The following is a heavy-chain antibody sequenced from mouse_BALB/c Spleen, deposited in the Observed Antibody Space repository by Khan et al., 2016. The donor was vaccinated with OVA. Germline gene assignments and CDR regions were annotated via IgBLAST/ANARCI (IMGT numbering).Heavy chain of an antibody. CDR1: GFTFSNFV. D-gene: IGHD2-1*01. CDR3: ANGNYGWFAY. V-gene: IGHV5-9-1*01. J-gene: IGHJ3*01. Sequence: EVELVESGGGLVKPGGSLKLSCAASGFTFSNFVMSWVRQTPEKRLEWVATISSAGTYTYYPDSVKGRFTISRDNAKNTLYLQMHSLRSEDTVMYYCANGNYGWFAYWGQGTLVTVSA. CDR2: ISSAGTYT.